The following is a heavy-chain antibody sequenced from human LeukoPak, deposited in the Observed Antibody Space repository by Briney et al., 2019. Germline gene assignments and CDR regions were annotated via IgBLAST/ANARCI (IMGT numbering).Heavy chain of an antibody. D-gene: IGHD4-23*01. V-gene: IGHV3-48*02. CDR3: ARGGYGANDDAFDI. CDR2: ISSSTNTI. CDR1: GFTFSSYS. Sequence: GGSLRLSCAASGFTFSSYSMNWVRQAPGTGLEWVSYISSSTNTIYYADSVKGRFTISRDNAKNSLFLQMNSLRDEDTAVYYCARGGYGANDDAFDIWGQGTMVTVSS. J-gene: IGHJ3*02.